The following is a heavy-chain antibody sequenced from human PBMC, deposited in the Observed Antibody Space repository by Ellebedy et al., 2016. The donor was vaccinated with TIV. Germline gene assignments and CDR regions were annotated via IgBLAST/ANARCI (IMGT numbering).Heavy chain of an antibody. CDR1: GFTFDDYS. CDR2: ISRNSGDR. CDR3: VKGGYITVAVHLDS. D-gene: IGHD6-19*01. V-gene: IGHV3-9*01. Sequence: PGGSLRLSCAASGFTFDDYSMHWVRQAPGKGLEWVSGISRNSGDRGYADSVRGRFTISRDNARNSLYLQMNSLRPEDTALYYCVKGGYITVAVHLDSWGQGTLVTVSS. J-gene: IGHJ4*02.